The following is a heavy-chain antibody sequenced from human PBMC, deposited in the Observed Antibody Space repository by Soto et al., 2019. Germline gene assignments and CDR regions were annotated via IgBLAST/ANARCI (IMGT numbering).Heavy chain of an antibody. D-gene: IGHD5-18*01. V-gene: IGHV1-69*13. Sequence: GASVKVSCKASGGTFSSYAISWVRQAPGQGLEWMGGIIPIFGTANYAQKFQGRVTITADESTSTAYMELSSLRSEDTAVYYCARPRGYSYPSYFDYWGQGTLVTVSS. CDR1: GGTFSSYA. CDR2: IIPIFGTA. CDR3: ARPRGYSYPSYFDY. J-gene: IGHJ4*02.